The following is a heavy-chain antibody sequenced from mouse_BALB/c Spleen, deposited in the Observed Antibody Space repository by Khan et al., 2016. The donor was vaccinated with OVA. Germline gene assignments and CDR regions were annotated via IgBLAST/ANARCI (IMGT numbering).Heavy chain of an antibody. CDR1: GFSLTSYG. CDR3: ARLEDI. V-gene: IGHV2-9*02. CDR2: IWAGGST. J-gene: IGHJ2*01. Sequence: VKLEESGPGLVAPSQSLSITCTVSGFSLTSYGVHWVRQPPGKGLEWLGVIWAGGSTNYNSALMSRLSISKDNSKSQVFLKMNCLQTDDTAMYYCARLEDIWGQGTTLTVSS. D-gene: IGHD1-3*01.